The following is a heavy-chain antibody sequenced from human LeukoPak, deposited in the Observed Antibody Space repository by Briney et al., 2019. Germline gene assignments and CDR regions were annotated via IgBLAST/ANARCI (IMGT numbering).Heavy chain of an antibody. V-gene: IGHV1-69*04. CDR3: ARASRYGDYYPGAWFDY. Sequence: GSSVKVSCKASGGTFSSYAISWVRQAPGQGLEWMGRIIPILGIANYAQKFQGRVTITADKSTSTAYMELSSLRSEDTAVYYCARASRYGDYYPGAWFDYWGQGTLVTVSS. J-gene: IGHJ4*02. CDR1: GGTFSSYA. D-gene: IGHD4-17*01. CDR2: IIPILGIA.